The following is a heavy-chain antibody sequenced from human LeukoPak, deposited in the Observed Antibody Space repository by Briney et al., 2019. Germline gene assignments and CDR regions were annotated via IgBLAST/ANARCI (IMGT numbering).Heavy chain of an antibody. CDR2: IYYRSTWYS. CDR1: GDSVSRKSAG. D-gene: IGHD3-10*01. CDR3: ARGGLVRGSIDSLIAFDF. V-gene: IGHV6-1*01. Sequence: SQTLSLTCAISGDSVSRKSAGWNWIRQSPSRALEWRGRIYYRSTWYSDFLTSRITISPDTYKNQFSLHLDSVTPEDTAVYYCARGGLVRGSIDSLIAFDFWGQGTVVTVSS. J-gene: IGHJ3*01.